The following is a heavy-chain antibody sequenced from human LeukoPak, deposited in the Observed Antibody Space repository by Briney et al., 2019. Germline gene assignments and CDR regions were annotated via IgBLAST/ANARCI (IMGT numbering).Heavy chain of an antibody. D-gene: IGHD2-15*01. CDR3: ARGGWSYYYMDV. CDR1: GGSISSSSYY. J-gene: IGHJ6*03. V-gene: IGHV4-39*07. Sequence: SETLSLTCTVSGGSISSSSYYWGWIRQPPGKGLEWIGSIYYSGSTNYNPSLKSRVTISVDTSKNQFSLKLSSVTAADTAVYYCARGGWSYYYMDVWGKGTTVTVSS. CDR2: IYYSGST.